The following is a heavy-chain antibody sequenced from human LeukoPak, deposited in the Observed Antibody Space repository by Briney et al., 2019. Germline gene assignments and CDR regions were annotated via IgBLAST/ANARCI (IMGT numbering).Heavy chain of an antibody. CDR2: ISDTGDTR. D-gene: IGHD6-13*01. CDR3: AKIQAAGIAEVLVDH. Sequence: RGGSVTLSCAPSGFTHSRYAMSWVRQAPGKGLAWVSCISDTGDTRSYADSAKGRFTISRDNSKSTIYLHMNSLRAEDTAIYYCAKIQAAGIAEVLVDHWGQGTLVTVPS. CDR1: GFTHSRYA. V-gene: IGHV3-23*01. J-gene: IGHJ4*02.